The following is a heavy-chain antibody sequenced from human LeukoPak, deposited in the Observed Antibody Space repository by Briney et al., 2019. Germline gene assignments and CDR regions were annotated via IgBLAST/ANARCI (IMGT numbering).Heavy chain of an antibody. CDR3: AKSLTYYHENSDSI. D-gene: IGHD3-22*01. CDR1: GFTFSNYA. Sequence: GGSPRLSCAASGFTFSNYAMSWVRQAPGKGLEWISAISESGTSTYYADSVKGRFTISRDNSKNTLYLQMNSLRAEDTAVYYCAKSLTYYHENSDSIWGQGTLVTVSS. V-gene: IGHV3-23*01. CDR2: ISESGTST. J-gene: IGHJ4*02.